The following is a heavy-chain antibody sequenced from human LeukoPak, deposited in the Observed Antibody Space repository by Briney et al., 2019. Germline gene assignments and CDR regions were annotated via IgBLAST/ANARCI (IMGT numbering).Heavy chain of an antibody. CDR2: MNPNSGNT. CDR1: GYTFTSYD. J-gene: IGHJ6*03. V-gene: IGHV1-8*03. D-gene: IGHD2-15*01. Sequence: ASVKVSCKASGYTFTSYDINWVRQATGQGLEWMGWMNPNSGNTGYAQKFQGRVTITRNTSISTAYMELSSLRSEDTAVYYCARGHVVVVAAPYYYYYMDVWGKGTTATVSS. CDR3: ARGHVVVVAAPYYYYYMDV.